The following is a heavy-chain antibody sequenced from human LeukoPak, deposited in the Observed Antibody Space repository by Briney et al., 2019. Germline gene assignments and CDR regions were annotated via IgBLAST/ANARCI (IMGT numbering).Heavy chain of an antibody. CDR3: ARDGADYYEAVRRFDY. Sequence: ASVKVSCKAFGYTFTRKYMHWVRQAPGQGPEWMGVISPSGDSTAYAQKFQGRITLTRDMSTSTAYMELRSLRSDDTAVYYCARDGADYYEAVRRFDYWGQGTLVTVSS. CDR2: ISPSGDST. J-gene: IGHJ4*02. V-gene: IGHV1-46*01. CDR1: GYTFTRKY. D-gene: IGHD3-22*01.